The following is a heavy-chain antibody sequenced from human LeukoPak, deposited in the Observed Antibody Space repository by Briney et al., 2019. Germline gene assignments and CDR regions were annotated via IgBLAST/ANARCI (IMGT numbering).Heavy chain of an antibody. CDR2: IYYSGST. CDR1: GGSISSSSYY. CDR3: ARPKYYYYYMDV. J-gene: IGHJ6*03. Sequence: SETLSLTCTVSGGSISSSSYYWGWIRQPPGKGLEWIGSIYYSGSTYYNPSLKSRVTISVDTSKNQFSLKLTSVTAADTAVYYCARPKYYYYYMDVWGKGTTVTISS. V-gene: IGHV4-39*01.